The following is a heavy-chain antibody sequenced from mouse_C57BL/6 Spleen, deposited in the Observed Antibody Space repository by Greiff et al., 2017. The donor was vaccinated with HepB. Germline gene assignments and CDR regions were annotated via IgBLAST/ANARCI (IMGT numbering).Heavy chain of an antibody. Sequence: EVQLQQSGPELVKPGASVKISCKASGYTFTDYYMNWVKQSHGKSLEWIGDINPNNGGTSYNQKFKGKATLTVDKSSSTAYMELRSLTSEDSAVYYWARSTYGNWYFDVWGTGTTVTVSS. D-gene: IGHD2-1*01. V-gene: IGHV1-26*01. CDR3: ARSTYGNWYFDV. CDR2: INPNNGGT. CDR1: GYTFTDYY. J-gene: IGHJ1*03.